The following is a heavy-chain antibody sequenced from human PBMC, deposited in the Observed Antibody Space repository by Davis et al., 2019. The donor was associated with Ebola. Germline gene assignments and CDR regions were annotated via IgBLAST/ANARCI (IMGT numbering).Heavy chain of an antibody. CDR3: ARGYCSGGSCQYYYGMDV. D-gene: IGHD2-15*01. CDR1: GFTFSSYA. Sequence: PGGSLRLSCAASGFTFSSYAMHWVRQAPGKGLEYVSAISSNGGSTYYADSVKGRFTISRDNSKNTLYLQMGSLRAEDMAVYYCARGYCSGGSCQYYYGMDVWGKGTTVTVSS. J-gene: IGHJ6*04. CDR2: ISSNGGST. V-gene: IGHV3-64*02.